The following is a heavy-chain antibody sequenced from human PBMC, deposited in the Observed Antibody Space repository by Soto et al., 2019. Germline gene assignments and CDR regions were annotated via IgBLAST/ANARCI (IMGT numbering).Heavy chain of an antibody. J-gene: IGHJ5*02. CDR1: GSSITRGPYN. CDR3: ARDPAP. CDR2: IYKSGTT. Sequence: SQTLSRTCIISGSSITRGPYNWRWTHHPPGKGQEWIGHIYKSGTTYYNPSLKSRVTISVDTSNNQFSLKLTSVTAADTAVYYCARDPAPWGQG. V-gene: IGHV4-31*03.